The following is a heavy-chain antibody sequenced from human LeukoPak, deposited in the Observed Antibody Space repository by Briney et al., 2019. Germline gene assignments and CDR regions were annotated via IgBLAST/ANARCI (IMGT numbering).Heavy chain of an antibody. CDR2: INPNSGGT. Sequence: GASVTVSFKASGYTFTGYYMHWVRQAPGQGVEWMGWINPNSGGTNYAQKFQGRVTMTRDTSISTAYMELSRLRSDDTAVYYCARLYSSGSKGFDYWGQGTLVTVSS. CDR1: GYTFTGYY. D-gene: IGHD6-19*01. CDR3: ARLYSSGSKGFDY. J-gene: IGHJ4*02. V-gene: IGHV1-2*02.